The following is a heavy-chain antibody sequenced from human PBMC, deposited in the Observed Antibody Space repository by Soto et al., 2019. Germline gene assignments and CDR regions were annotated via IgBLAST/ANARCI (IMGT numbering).Heavy chain of an antibody. CDR3: ARGWGYDSNDYYYAY. CDR1: GGTFSRHA. D-gene: IGHD3-22*01. V-gene: IGHV1-69*01. J-gene: IGHJ4*02. CDR2: IIPIFGTA. Sequence: QVQLVQSGAEVRKPGSSVKVSCKASGGTFSRHAISWVRQAPGQGLEWMGGIIPIFGTANHAQKFHGRVTIIADESTSTVYMELRSLRSEATAMYYCARGWGYDSNDYYYAYWGQGTLVIVSS.